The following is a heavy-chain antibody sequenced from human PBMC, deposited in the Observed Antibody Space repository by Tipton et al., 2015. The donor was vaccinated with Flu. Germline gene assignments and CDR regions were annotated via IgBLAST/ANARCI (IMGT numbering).Heavy chain of an antibody. CDR1: GGFITSGSYY. CDR3: ARSPSYAGSGVYPDYFDD. J-gene: IGHJ4*02. CDR2: IYTTGST. V-gene: IGHV4-61*02. Sequence: TLSLTCTVSGGFITSGSYYWSWIRQSAGKGLEWIGRIYTTGSTNYNPSLRSRVTIPGDTSKNHFSVQLSSVTAADTAVYYLARSPSYAGSGVYPDYFDDWGPGTLVTVSS. D-gene: IGHD3-10*01.